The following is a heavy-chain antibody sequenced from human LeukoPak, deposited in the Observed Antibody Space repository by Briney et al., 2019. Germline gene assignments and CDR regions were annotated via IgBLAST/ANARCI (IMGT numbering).Heavy chain of an antibody. V-gene: IGHV4-31*03. J-gene: IGHJ4*02. CDR1: GGSISSGGYY. CDR2: IYYSGST. D-gene: IGHD3-22*01. CDR3: ARRYYDSSGSPFDY. Sequence: PSQTLSLTCTVSGGSISSGGYYWSWIRQHLGKGLEWIGYIYYSGSTYYNPSLKSRVTISVDTSKNQFSLKLSSVTAADTAVYYCARRYYDSSGSPFDYWGQGTLVTVSS.